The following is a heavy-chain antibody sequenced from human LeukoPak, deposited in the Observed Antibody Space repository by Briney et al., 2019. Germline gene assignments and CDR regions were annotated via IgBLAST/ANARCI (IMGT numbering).Heavy chain of an antibody. CDR1: GYSISSGYY. CDR2: VHHSGST. D-gene: IGHD3-22*01. J-gene: IGHJ4*02. V-gene: IGHV4-38-2*02. CDR3: ARGLYYYDSSVGY. Sequence: PSETLSLTCTVSGYSISSGYYWGWIRQPPGKGLEWIGSVHHSGSTNYNPSLKSRVTISVDTSKNQFSLKLSSVTAADTAVYYCARGLYYYDSSVGYWGQGTLVTVSS.